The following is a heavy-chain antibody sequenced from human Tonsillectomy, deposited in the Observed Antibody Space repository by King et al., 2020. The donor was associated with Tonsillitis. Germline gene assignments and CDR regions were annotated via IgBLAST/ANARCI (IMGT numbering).Heavy chain of an antibody. CDR2: LSYDGSNN. Sequence: QLVQSGGGVVQPGRSLRLSCAASGFTFSSYGLHWVRQAPGKGLEWLAVLSYDGSNNNYADSVKGRFTISRDNSKNTLYLQMNSLRAEDTAVYYCAKDLWFGELLYYFDSWGQGTLVTVSS. V-gene: IGHV3-30*18. D-gene: IGHD3-10*01. J-gene: IGHJ4*02. CDR3: AKDLWFGELLYYFDS. CDR1: GFTFSSYG.